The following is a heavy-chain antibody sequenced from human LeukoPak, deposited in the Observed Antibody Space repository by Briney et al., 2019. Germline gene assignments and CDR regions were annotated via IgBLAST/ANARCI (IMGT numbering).Heavy chain of an antibody. D-gene: IGHD3-10*01. CDR2: IYYSGST. CDR1: GGSISSYY. Sequence: SETLSLTCTVSGGSISSYYWSWIRQPPGKGLEWIGYIYYSGSTNYNPSLKSRVTISVDTSKNQFSLKLSSVTAADTAVYYCAREEYYFGSGSRSYWYFDLWGRGTLVTVSS. CDR3: AREEYYFGSGSRSYWYFDL. V-gene: IGHV4-59*01. J-gene: IGHJ2*01.